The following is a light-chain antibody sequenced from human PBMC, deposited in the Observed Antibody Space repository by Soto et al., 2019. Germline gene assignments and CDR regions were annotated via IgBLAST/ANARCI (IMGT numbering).Light chain of an antibody. CDR1: QSVGTY. J-gene: IGKJ4*01. CDR2: VAS. Sequence: DIQMTQSPSSLSASVGDRVTITCRASQSVGTYLSWYQQKQGKAPKLLINVASTLQSGVPSRFSGSGSGTDFTLVISSLQPEDFATYYCQQSSSTPQTFGGGTKVDI. CDR3: QQSSSTPQT. V-gene: IGKV1-39*01.